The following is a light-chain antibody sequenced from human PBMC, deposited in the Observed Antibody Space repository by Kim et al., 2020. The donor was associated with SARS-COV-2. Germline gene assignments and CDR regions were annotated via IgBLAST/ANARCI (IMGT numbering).Light chain of an antibody. CDR1: SSNIGSNT. CDR3: AAWDDSLSGWV. V-gene: IGLV1-44*01. J-gene: IGLJ3*02. CDR2: SYN. Sequence: QSVLTQPPSASGTPGQRVTISCSGSSSNIGSNTVNWYQQLPGTAPKLLIYSYNQRPSGVPDRFSGSRSGSSASLAISGLQSEDGADYYCAAWDDSLSGWVFGGGTQLTVL.